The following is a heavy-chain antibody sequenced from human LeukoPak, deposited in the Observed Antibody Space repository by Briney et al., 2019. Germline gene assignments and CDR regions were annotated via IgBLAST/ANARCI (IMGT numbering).Heavy chain of an antibody. CDR1: GGSISSNY. J-gene: IGHJ6*03. CDR3: GRDALVGYFSYYYMDV. V-gene: IGHV4-59*01. D-gene: IGHD2-15*01. Sequence: SETLSLTCTVSGGSISSNYWTWLWQSPVKGLEWIGDISNSGSTSYNPSLKSRVTISIDTSKNQFSLKLSSVTAADTAVYYCGRDALVGYFSYYYMDVWGKGTTVTVSS. CDR2: ISNSGST.